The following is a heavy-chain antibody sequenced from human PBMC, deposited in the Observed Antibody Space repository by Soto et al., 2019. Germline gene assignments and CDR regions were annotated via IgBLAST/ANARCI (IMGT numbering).Heavy chain of an antibody. J-gene: IGHJ6*02. D-gene: IGHD5-18*01. CDR3: AASGFSYGLKLYYFGMDV. Sequence: SVKVSCKASGDTSSKYAISWVRQAPGQGLEWMGGIIPVYDTRNHAQKFQDRVTITADEYRSTVYLELSALRYEDTAVYYCAASGFSYGLKLYYFGMDVWGQGTTVTVSS. CDR2: IIPVYDTR. V-gene: IGHV1-69*13. CDR1: GDTSSKYA.